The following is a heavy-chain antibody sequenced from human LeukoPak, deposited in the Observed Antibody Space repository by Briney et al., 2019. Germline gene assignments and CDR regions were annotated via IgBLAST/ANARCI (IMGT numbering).Heavy chain of an antibody. CDR3: ARNNYVTHFYGLDV. Sequence: SETLSLTCTVSGGSIDSYYWSWIREPPGKGLEWIAYIYYSGSTNYNPSLKSRVTISVDTSKNQFSLKLSSVTAADTAVYFCARNNYVTHFYGLDVWGQGTTVTVSS. D-gene: IGHD4-11*01. V-gene: IGHV4-59*01. CDR2: IYYSGST. CDR1: GGSIDSYY. J-gene: IGHJ6*02.